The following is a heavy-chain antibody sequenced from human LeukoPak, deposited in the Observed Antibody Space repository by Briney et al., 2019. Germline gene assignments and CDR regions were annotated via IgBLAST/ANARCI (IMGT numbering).Heavy chain of an antibody. V-gene: IGHV2-70*11. J-gene: IGHJ4*02. D-gene: IGHD3-22*01. CDR1: GFSLSTSGMC. Sequence: SGPALVKPTQTLTLTCTFSGFSLSTSGMCVSWIRQPPGKALEWLARIDWDDDKYYSTSLKTRLTISRDASKNQVVLTMTNMDPVDTATYYCARMRRHYDSSGYPDYWGQGTLVTVSS. CDR2: IDWDDDK. CDR3: ARMRRHYDSSGYPDY.